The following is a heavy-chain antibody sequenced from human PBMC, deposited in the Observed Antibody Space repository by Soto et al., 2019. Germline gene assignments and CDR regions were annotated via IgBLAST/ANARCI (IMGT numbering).Heavy chain of an antibody. J-gene: IGHJ6*02. CDR2: IYYTGST. V-gene: IGHV4-61*01. CDR3: ARDRGAHSHGYGMDV. CDR1: GGPVSSGSYY. D-gene: IGHD3-10*01. Sequence: SETRSLTCTVSGGPVSSGSYYWTWIRQPPGKGLEWIGYIYYTGSTNYNPSLKSRVTISLDTSKNQFSLKLSSVTAADTAIYYCARDRGAHSHGYGMDVWGPGTTVTVSS.